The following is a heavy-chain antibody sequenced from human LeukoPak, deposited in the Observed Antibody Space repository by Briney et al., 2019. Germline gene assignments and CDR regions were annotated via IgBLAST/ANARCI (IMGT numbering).Heavy chain of an antibody. V-gene: IGHV5-51*01. J-gene: IGHJ4*02. D-gene: IGHD5-24*01. CDR3: ARQDGDGLYFFDY. Sequence: GESLKISCNGSGNRFSNYWIAWVRQMPGQGLEWVGIIYPGDSDTRYSPSFQGQVTISADKSISTAYLQWSSLKASDTAMYYCARQDGDGLYFFDYWGQGTLVTVSS. CDR1: GNRFSNYW. CDR2: IYPGDSDT.